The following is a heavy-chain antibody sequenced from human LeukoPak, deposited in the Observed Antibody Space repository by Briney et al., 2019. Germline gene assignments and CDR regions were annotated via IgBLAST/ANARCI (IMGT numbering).Heavy chain of an antibody. D-gene: IGHD5-18*01. CDR3: ARISVIQLWLLDP. Sequence: GESLKISWKGSGYSFTSYWIGWVRQMPGKGLEWMGIIYPGDSDTRYSPSFQGQVPISADESISTAYLQWSSLKASDTAMYYCARISVIQLWLLDPWGQGTLVTVSS. CDR1: GYSFTSYW. V-gene: IGHV5-51*01. J-gene: IGHJ5*02. CDR2: IYPGDSDT.